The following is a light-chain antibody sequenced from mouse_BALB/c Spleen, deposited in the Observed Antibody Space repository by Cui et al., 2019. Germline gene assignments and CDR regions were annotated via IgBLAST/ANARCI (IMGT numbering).Light chain of an antibody. Sequence: DIQMTQSPASLSASVGETVTITCRASENIYSYLAWYQQKQGKSPQLLVYNAKTLAEGVPSRFSGSGSGTQFSLKINSLQPEDFGSYYCQHHYGTQLTFGAGTKLELK. V-gene: IGKV12-44*01. J-gene: IGKJ5*01. CDR3: QHHYGTQLT. CDR1: ENIYSY. CDR2: NAK.